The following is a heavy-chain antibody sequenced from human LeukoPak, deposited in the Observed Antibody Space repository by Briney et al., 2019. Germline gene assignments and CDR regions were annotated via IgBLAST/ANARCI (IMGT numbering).Heavy chain of an antibody. J-gene: IGHJ4*02. CDR1: GYTFTSYY. D-gene: IGHD5-24*01. CDR3: AKSPTSKRSNIDY. Sequence: GASVKVSCKASGYTFTSYYMHWVRQAPGQGLEWMGIINPSGGSTSYAQKFQGRVTMTRDMSTSTVYMELSRLRAEDTAVYYCAKSPTSKRSNIDYWGQGTLVTVSS. V-gene: IGHV1-46*01. CDR2: INPSGGST.